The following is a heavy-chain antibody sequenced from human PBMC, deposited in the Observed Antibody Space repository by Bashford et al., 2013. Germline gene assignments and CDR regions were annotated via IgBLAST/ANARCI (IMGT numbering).Heavy chain of an antibody. D-gene: IGHD3-10*01. V-gene: IGHV1-69*02. CDR2: IIPILGIA. J-gene: IGHJ6*02. CDR3: ARIHYYGSGSYYNGEGNYYYGMDV. Sequence: SVKVSCKASGGTFSSYTISWVRQAPGQGLEWMGRIIPILGIANYAQKFQGRVTITADKSTSTAYMELSSLRSEDTAVYYCARIHYYGSGSYYNGEGNYYYGMDVWGQGTTVTVSS. CDR1: GGTFSSYT.